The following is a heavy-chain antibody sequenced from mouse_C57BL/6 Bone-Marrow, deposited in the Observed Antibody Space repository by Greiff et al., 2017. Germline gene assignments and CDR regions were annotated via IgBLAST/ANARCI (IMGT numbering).Heavy chain of an antibody. D-gene: IGHD4-1*01. V-gene: IGHV1-55*01. Sequence: QVQLQQPGAELVKPGASVKMSCKASGYNFTSYWITWVKQRPGQGLEWIGDIYPGSGSTNYNEKFKSKATLTVDTSSSTAYMQLSSLTSEDSAVFYCEREELGVRWYFDVWGTGTTVTVAS. CDR2: IYPGSGST. CDR1: GYNFTSYW. J-gene: IGHJ1*03. CDR3: EREELGVRWYFDV.